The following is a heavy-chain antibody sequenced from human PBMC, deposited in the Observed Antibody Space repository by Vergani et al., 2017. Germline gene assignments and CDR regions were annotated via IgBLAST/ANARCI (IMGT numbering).Heavy chain of an antibody. CDR3: ARDRLPRGDFDY. CDR2: ISGSGGST. J-gene: IGHJ4*02. V-gene: IGHV3-23*01. CDR1: GFTFSSYA. D-gene: IGHD4-11*01. Sequence: EVQLLESGGGLVQPGGSLRLSCAASGFTFSSYAMSWVRQAPGKGLEWVSAISGSGGSTYYADSVKGRFTISRDNSKNTLYLQMNSLRAEDTAVYYCARDRLPRGDFDYWGQGTLVTVSS.